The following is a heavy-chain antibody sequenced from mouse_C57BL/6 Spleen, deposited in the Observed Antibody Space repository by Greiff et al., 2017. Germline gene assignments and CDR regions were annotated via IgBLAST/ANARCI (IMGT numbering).Heavy chain of an antibody. CDR3: ARGTTVKYFDV. CDR2: ISDGGSYT. Sequence: EVKVVESGGGLVKPGGSLKLSCAASGFTFSSYAMSWVRQTPEKRLEWVATISDGGSYTYYPDNVKGRFTISRDNAKNNLYLQMSHLKSEDTAMYYCARGTTVKYFDVWGTGTTVTVSS. CDR1: GFTFSSYA. J-gene: IGHJ1*03. V-gene: IGHV5-4*03. D-gene: IGHD1-1*01.